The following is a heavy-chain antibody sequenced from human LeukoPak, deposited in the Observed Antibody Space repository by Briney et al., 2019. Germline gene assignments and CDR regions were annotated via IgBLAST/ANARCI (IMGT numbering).Heavy chain of an antibody. CDR1: GFTFSSYA. Sequence: GGSLRLSCAASGFTFSSYAMSWVRQAPGKGLEWVSAISGSGGSTYYADSVKGRFTISRDNSKNTLYLQMNSLRAEDTALYYFAKERAVGAYPPYFYYWGEGTLVTASS. D-gene: IGHD1-26*01. V-gene: IGHV3-23*01. CDR2: ISGSGGST. CDR3: AKERAVGAYPPYFYY. J-gene: IGHJ4*02.